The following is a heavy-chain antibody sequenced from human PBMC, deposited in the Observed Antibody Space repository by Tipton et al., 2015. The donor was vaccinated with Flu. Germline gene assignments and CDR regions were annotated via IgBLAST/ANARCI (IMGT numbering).Heavy chain of an antibody. D-gene: IGHD1-1*01. CDR2: MHPGDSRA. J-gene: IGHJ4*02. CDR3: VGPQITYGIPAAVFFDY. V-gene: IGHV5-51*03. Sequence: QLVQSGAEVTEPGKSLKISCTTSGYIFSTDWIGWVRQVPGRGLEWMVFMHPGDSRATYSPSFQGQVTISIDKSISTAYLQWTSLKASDTAVYYCVGPQITYGIPAAVFFDYWGQGTLVTVSS. CDR1: GYIFSTDW.